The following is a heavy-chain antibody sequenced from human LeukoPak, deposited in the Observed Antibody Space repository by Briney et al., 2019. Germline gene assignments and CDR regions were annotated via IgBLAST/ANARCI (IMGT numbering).Heavy chain of an antibody. V-gene: IGHV5-10-1*01. Sequence: GESLRISCKGSGYSFTSFWISWVRQMPGKGLEWMGRIDPSDSYINYSPSFQGHVTISVDKSISSAYLQWSSLRASDNAMYYCARRQGHCTNGVCYTLYDMDVWGQGTTVTVSS. J-gene: IGHJ6*02. CDR3: ARRQGHCTNGVCYTLYDMDV. CDR1: GYSFTSFW. D-gene: IGHD2-8*01. CDR2: IDPSDSYI.